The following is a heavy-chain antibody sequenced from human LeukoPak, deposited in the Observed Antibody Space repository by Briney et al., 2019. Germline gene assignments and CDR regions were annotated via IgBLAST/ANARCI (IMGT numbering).Heavy chain of an antibody. D-gene: IGHD6-6*01. Sequence: GGSLRLSCAASGFSFSTDGMHWVRQAPGKGLECVAVISNDGSNKYYADSVKGRFTISRDNSKNTLYLQMNSLRVEDTAVYYCAKDLIAAGWFDPWGQGTLVTVSS. J-gene: IGHJ5*02. CDR3: AKDLIAAGWFDP. CDR2: ISNDGSNK. V-gene: IGHV3-30*18. CDR1: GFSFSTDG.